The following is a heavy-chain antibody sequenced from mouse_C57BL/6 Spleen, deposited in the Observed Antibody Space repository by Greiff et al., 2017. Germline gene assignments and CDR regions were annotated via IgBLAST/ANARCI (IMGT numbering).Heavy chain of an antibody. D-gene: IGHD2-4*01. J-gene: IGHJ3*01. CDR3: ARGETYDYDGGRFAY. CDR2: ISSGSSTI. Sequence: EVKLVESGGGLVKPGGSLKLSCAASGFTFSDYGMHWVRQAPEKGLEWVAYISSGSSTIYYADTVKGRFTISRDNAKNTLFLQMTSLRVEDTAMYYCARGETYDYDGGRFAYWGQGTLVTVSA. CDR1: GFTFSDYG. V-gene: IGHV5-17*01.